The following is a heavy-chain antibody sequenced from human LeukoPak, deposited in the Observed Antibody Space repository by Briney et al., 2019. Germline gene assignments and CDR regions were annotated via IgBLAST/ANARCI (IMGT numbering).Heavy chain of an antibody. CDR1: GASVSSYY. D-gene: IGHD6-19*01. CDR3: ARDWSSGWSGDAFDI. J-gene: IGHJ3*02. CDR2: IYTSGST. Sequence: SETLSLTCTVSGASVSSYYWSWIRQPAGKGLEWIGRIYTSGSTNSNPSLKSRVTMSVDTSKNQFSLKLSSVTAADTAVYYCARDWSSGWSGDAFDIWGQGTMVTVFS. V-gene: IGHV4-4*07.